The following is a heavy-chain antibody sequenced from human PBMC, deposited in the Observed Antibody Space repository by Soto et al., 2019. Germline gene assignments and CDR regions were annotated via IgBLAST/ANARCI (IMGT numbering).Heavy chain of an antibody. CDR1: GGTFSSYA. CDR2: IIPIFGTA. J-gene: IGHJ5*02. D-gene: IGHD2-15*01. V-gene: IGHV1-69*06. Sequence: GASVKVSCKASGGTFSSYAISWVRQAPGQGLEWMGGIIPIFGTANYAQKFQGRVTITADKSTSTAYMELSSLRSEDTAVYYCARGPPCGGSCYSWFDPWGQGTLVTVSS. CDR3: ARGPPCGGSCYSWFDP.